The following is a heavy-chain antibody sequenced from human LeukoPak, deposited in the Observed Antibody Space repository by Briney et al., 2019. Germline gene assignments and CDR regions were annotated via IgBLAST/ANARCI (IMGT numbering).Heavy chain of an antibody. J-gene: IGHJ5*02. CDR2: ISAYNVNT. CDR1: GYTFTSYG. CDR3: ARGSSGWYIGWFDP. Sequence: ASVKVSCKASGYTFTSYGIIWVRQAPGQGLEWMGWISAYNVNTNYAQKLQGRVTMTTDTSTSTAYMELRSLRSDDTAVYYCARGSSGWYIGWFDPWGQGTLVTVSS. V-gene: IGHV1-18*01. D-gene: IGHD6-19*01.